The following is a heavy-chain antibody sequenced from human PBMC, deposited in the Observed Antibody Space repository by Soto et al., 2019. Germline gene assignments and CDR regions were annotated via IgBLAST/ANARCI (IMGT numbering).Heavy chain of an antibody. J-gene: IGHJ3*02. CDR3: TRSYYYDSSGYRDAFDI. D-gene: IGHD3-22*01. Sequence: EVQLVESGGGLVQPGGSLKLSCAASGFTFSGSAMHWVRQASGKGLEWVGRIRSKANSYATAYAASVKGRFTISRDDSKNTAYLQMNSLKTEDTAVYYCTRSYYYDSSGYRDAFDIWGQGTMVTVSS. V-gene: IGHV3-73*02. CDR2: IRSKANSYAT. CDR1: GFTFSGSA.